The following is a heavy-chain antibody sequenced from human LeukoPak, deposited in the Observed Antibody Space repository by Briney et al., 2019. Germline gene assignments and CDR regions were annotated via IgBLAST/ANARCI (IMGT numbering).Heavy chain of an antibody. D-gene: IGHD3-22*01. CDR1: GYTFTGYY. Sequence: VASVKVSCKASGYTFTGYYMHWVRQPPGKGLEWMGIINPSGGSTSYAQKFQGRVTMTRDMSTSTVYMELSSLRSEDTAVYYCARSGGNYDSSGPYFDYWGQGTLVTVSS. CDR2: INPSGGST. J-gene: IGHJ4*02. V-gene: IGHV1-46*01. CDR3: ARSGGNYDSSGPYFDY.